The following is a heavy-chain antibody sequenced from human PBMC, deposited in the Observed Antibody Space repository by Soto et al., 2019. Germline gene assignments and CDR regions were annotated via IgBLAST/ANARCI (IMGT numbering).Heavy chain of an antibody. CDR2: IYCRGTK. CDR1: GFSFNDSGVA. CDR3: VHRREGRRHVHN. J-gene: IGHJ4*02. Sequence: QITLQESGPSVVKPTKTLTLTCTFSGFSFNDSGVAVGWVRQTPIKALEWLGLIYCRGTKRYGPSLDTRVTVTKAYSRKQEVQTMSRMATADTGTYFCVHRREGRRHVHNWAQGALVTVSS. V-gene: IGHV2-5*05. D-gene: IGHD2-15*01.